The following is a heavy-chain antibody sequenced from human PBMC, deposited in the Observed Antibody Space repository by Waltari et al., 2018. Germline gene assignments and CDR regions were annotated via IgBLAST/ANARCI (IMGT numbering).Heavy chain of an antibody. J-gene: IGHJ4*02. CDR2: INPDGSVK. V-gene: IGHV3-7*01. CDR3: ARSIWGEGNY. D-gene: IGHD3-16*01. CDR1: GFIFGSYW. Sequence: EVQLVESGGGLVQPGGSLRLSCAVSGFIFGSYWMTWGRQAPGKGLEWVANINPDGSVKSYVDSVKGRFTISRDNAKNSLYLQMNSLRVEDTAVFYCARSIWGEGNYWGQGTLVTVSS.